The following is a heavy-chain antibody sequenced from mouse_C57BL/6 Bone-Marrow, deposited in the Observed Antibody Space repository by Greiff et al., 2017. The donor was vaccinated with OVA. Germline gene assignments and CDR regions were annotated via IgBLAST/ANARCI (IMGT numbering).Heavy chain of an antibody. Sequence: EVQLQQSGPELVKPGASVKISCKASGYTFTDYYMNWVKQSHGKSLEWIGDINPNNGGTSYNQKFKGKATLTVDKSSSTAYMELRSLTSEDSAVYYCARETFTTVVPPWFAYWGQGTLVTVSA. D-gene: IGHD1-1*01. V-gene: IGHV1-26*01. CDR2: INPNNGGT. CDR3: ARETFTTVVPPWFAY. J-gene: IGHJ3*01. CDR1: GYTFTDYY.